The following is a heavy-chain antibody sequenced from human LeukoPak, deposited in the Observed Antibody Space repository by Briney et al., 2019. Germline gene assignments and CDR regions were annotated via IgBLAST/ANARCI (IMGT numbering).Heavy chain of an antibody. CDR3: ARIYCSGGSCYYYYYGMDV. D-gene: IGHD2-15*01. Sequence: GGSLRLSCAASGFAFSDYYMSWIRQAPGKGLEWVSYISSSSYTNYADSVKGRFTISRDNAKNSLYLQMNSLRAEDTAVYYCARIYCSGGSCYYYYYGMDVWGKGTTVTVSS. CDR1: GFAFSDYY. V-gene: IGHV3-11*06. CDR2: ISSSSYT. J-gene: IGHJ6*04.